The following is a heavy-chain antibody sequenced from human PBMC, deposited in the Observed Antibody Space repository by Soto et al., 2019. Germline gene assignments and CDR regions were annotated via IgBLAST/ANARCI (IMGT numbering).Heavy chain of an antibody. V-gene: IGHV1-8*01. Sequence: ASVKVSCKASGYTFTSYDINWVRQATGQGLEWMGWMNPNSGNTGYAQKFQGRVTMTRNTSISTAYMELSSLRSEDTAVYYCAVISGYDWYYYYYMDVWGKGTTVTVSS. CDR3: AVISGYDWYYYYYMDV. D-gene: IGHD5-12*01. CDR2: MNPNSGNT. J-gene: IGHJ6*03. CDR1: GYTFTSYD.